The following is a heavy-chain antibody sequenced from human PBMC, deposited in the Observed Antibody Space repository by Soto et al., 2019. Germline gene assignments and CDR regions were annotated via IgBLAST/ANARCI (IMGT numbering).Heavy chain of an antibody. V-gene: IGHV1-2*04. CDR3: ARGDSTDCSNGVCSFFYNHDMDV. Sequence: GGSVKDSRKASGYSFTDYHIHWVRQAPGQGLEWLGRINPKSGGTSTAQKFQGWVTMTTDTSISTASMDLTRLTSDDTAIYYCARGDSTDCSNGVCSFFYNHDMDVWGQGTTVTVSS. CDR2: INPKSGGT. CDR1: GYSFTDYH. J-gene: IGHJ6*02. D-gene: IGHD2-8*01.